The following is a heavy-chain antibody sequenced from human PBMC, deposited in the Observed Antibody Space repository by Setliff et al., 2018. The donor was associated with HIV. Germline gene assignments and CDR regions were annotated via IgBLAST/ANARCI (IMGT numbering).Heavy chain of an antibody. D-gene: IGHD3-3*01. CDR3: ARARDFSSGQDN. CDR1: GGSISSGTYY. J-gene: IGHJ4*02. V-gene: IGHV4-61*09. CDR2: IYASGRT. Sequence: KPSETLSLTCTVSGGSISSGTYYWSWIRQPAGKGLEWLGHIYASGRTNYSPSLMSRITISVDTSRNQFSLKLSSVTAADTAIYYCARARDFSSGQDNWGQGTLVTVS.